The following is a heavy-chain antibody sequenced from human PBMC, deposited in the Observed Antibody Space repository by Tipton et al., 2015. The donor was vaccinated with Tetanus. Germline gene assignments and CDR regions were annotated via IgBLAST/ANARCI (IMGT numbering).Heavy chain of an antibody. CDR1: GASISSAA. Sequence: TLSLTCDVSGASISSAAWTWIRQPSGKGLEWIGHIFHSGSPNYNPSLKSRVTISMGRSKNQTSLQLTSVTAADTAVYFCAGVTAQRTELYFDHWGQGTLVTVSS. CDR3: AGVTAQRTELYFDH. CDR2: IFHSGSP. V-gene: IGHV4-30-2*02. J-gene: IGHJ4*02. D-gene: IGHD6-13*01.